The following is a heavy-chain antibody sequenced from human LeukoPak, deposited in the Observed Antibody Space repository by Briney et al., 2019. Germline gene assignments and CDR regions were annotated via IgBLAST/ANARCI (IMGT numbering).Heavy chain of an antibody. CDR3: ARGGAVADPYFDY. V-gene: IGHV3-11*06. D-gene: IGHD6-19*01. Sequence: SVKGRFTISRDNAKNSLYLQMNSLRAEDTAVYYCARGGAVADPYFDYWGQGTLVTVSS. J-gene: IGHJ4*02.